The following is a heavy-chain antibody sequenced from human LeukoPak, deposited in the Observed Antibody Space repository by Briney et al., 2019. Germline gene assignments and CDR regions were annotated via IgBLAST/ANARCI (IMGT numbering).Heavy chain of an antibody. V-gene: IGHV3-23*01. D-gene: IGHD3-22*01. J-gene: IGHJ5*02. Sequence: QPGGSLRLSCAASGFTFSSYAMSWVRKAPGKGLEWVSAISGSGGSTYYADSVKGRFTISRDNSKNTLYLQMNSLRAEDTAVYYCAKGSYYDSSGYPAPWGQGTLVTVSS. CDR1: GFTFSSYA. CDR3: AKGSYYDSSGYPAP. CDR2: ISGSGGST.